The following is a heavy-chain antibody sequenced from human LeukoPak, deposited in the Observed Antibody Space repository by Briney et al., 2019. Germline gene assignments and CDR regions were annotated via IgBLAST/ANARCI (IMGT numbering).Heavy chain of an antibody. V-gene: IGHV3-66*01. CDR3: AREQALGAFDI. Sequence: GGSLRLSCAASGFTVSSNYMSWVRQAPGKGLECVSVIYSGGSTYYADSVKGRFTISRDNSKNTLYLQMNSLRAEDTAVYYCAREQALGAFDIWGQGTMVTVSS. J-gene: IGHJ3*02. CDR1: GFTVSSNY. D-gene: IGHD7-27*01. CDR2: IYSGGST.